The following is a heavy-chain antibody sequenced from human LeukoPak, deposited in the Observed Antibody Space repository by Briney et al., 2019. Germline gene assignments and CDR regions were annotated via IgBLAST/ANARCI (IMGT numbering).Heavy chain of an antibody. CDR3: ARLPMAVTPHVDY. D-gene: IGHD2-21*02. CDR2: MYYSGTT. J-gene: IGHJ4*02. Sequence: AQTLSLACTVSGGSITSYCRRWIRQSPGKGLEWIGFMYYSGTTNYNPSLKSRVTISLGMSKNQFSLKLSSVTAADTAVYYCARLPMAVTPHVDYWGQGTLVTVSS. V-gene: IGHV4-59*01. CDR1: GGSITSYC.